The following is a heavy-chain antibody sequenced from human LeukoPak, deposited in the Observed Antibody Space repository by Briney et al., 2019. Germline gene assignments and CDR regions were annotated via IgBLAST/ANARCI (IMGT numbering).Heavy chain of an antibody. CDR1: GYTFANFG. J-gene: IGHJ4*02. V-gene: IGHV1-18*01. Sequence: ASVKVSCKTSGYTFANFGLSWVRQAPGQGLEWMGWISAYNGNTKYAQRLQGRVTLTTGTSTSTAYMELRSLRSDDTAVYYCARGRDAYYFDYWGQGTLVTVSS. CDR2: ISAYNGNT. D-gene: IGHD3-16*01. CDR3: ARGRDAYYFDY.